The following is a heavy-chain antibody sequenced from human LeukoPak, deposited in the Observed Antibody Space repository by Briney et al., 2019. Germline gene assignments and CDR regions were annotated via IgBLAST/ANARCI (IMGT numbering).Heavy chain of an antibody. J-gene: IGHJ4*02. D-gene: IGHD3-16*01. V-gene: IGHV3-23*01. Sequence: AGGSLRLSCAASGFTFSSYAMSWVRQAPGKGLEWVSTISGGGGTTYYADSVKGRFTISRDNSKNTLCLQMNSLRAEDTAVYYCAKVPYDYVWAPFDYWGQGTLVTVSS. CDR3: AKVPYDYVWAPFDY. CDR2: ISGGGGTT. CDR1: GFTFSSYA.